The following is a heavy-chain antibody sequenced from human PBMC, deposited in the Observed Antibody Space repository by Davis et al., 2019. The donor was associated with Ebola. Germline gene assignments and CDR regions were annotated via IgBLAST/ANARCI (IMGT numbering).Heavy chain of an antibody. CDR1: GYTFTSYG. CDR3: ARGWYSSSWPTGYYYYGMDV. Sequence: SVKVSCKASGYTFTSYGISWVRQAPGQGLEWMGGIIPIFGTANYAQKFQGRVTITADKSTSTAYMELSSLRSEDTAVYYCARGWYSSSWPTGYYYYGMDVWGQGTTVTVSS. CDR2: IIPIFGTA. D-gene: IGHD6-13*01. V-gene: IGHV1-69*06. J-gene: IGHJ6*02.